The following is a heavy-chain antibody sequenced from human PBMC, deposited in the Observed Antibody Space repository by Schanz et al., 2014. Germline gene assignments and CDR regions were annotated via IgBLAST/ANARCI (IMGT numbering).Heavy chain of an antibody. CDR1: GFNLRRYS. Sequence: QLVESGGGLVKPGGSLRLSCATSGFNLRRYSMNWVRQAPGKGLEWVAVISYDGRNKYFADSVKGRFTISRDDAKNSLYLQMNSLTDEDTAVYYCARDRQQLVGRIGYYYGMDVWGQGTTVTVSS. CDR2: ISYDGRNK. CDR3: ARDRQQLVGRIGYYYGMDV. D-gene: IGHD6-13*01. J-gene: IGHJ6*02. V-gene: IGHV3-30*03.